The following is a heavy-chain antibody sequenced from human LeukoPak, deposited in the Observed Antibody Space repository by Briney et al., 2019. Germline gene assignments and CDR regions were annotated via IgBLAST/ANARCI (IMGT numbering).Heavy chain of an antibody. V-gene: IGHV6-1*01. D-gene: IGHD3-22*01. CDR3: ARGRAYYYDSSGYYYDY. CDR1: GDRVSSNSAA. CDR2: TYYRSKWYN. J-gene: IGHJ4*02. Sequence: SQTLSLTCAISGDRVSSNSAAWNWISQSPSKGLEWLGRTYYRSKWYNDYAVSVKSRITINPDTSKNQFSLQLNSVTPEDTAVYYCARGRAYYYDSSGYYYDYWGQGTLVTVSS.